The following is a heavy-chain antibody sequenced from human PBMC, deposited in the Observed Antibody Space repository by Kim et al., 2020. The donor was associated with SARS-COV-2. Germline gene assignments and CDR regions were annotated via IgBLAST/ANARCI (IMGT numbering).Heavy chain of an antibody. Sequence: ASVKVSCKASGYTFTSYGISWVRQAPGQGLEWMGWISAYNGNTNYAQKLQGRVTMTTDTSTSTAYMELRSLRSDDTAVYYCARDPQSLPKQLGTNWFDPWGQGTLVTVSS. V-gene: IGHV1-18*01. CDR1: GYTFTSYG. CDR2: ISAYNGNT. CDR3: ARDPQSLPKQLGTNWFDP. J-gene: IGHJ5*02. D-gene: IGHD6-13*01.